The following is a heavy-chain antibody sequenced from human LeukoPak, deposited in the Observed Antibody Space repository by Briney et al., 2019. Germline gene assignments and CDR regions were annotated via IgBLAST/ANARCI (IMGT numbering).Heavy chain of an antibody. Sequence: GGSLRLSCAASGFTVSSNYMSWVRQAPGKGLEWVSVIYSGGSTYYADSVKGRFTISRDNSKNTLYLQMNSLRAEDTAVYYCARLQQLARYYYHGMDVWGQGTTVTVSS. D-gene: IGHD6-13*01. V-gene: IGHV3-53*01. CDR3: ARLQQLARYYYHGMDV. CDR2: IYSGGST. CDR1: GFTVSSNY. J-gene: IGHJ6*02.